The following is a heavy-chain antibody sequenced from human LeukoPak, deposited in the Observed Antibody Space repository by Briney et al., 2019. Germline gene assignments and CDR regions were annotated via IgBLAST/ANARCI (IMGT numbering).Heavy chain of an antibody. CDR3: ASGALRGWLPRYCSGGSCYALGY. CDR1: GGSSSSYY. D-gene: IGHD2-15*01. Sequence: SETLSLTCTVSGGSSSSYYWSWIRQPPGKGLEWIGYIYYSGSTNYNPSLKSRVTISVDTSKNQFSLKLSSVTAADTAVYYCASGALRGWLPRYCSGGSCYALGYWGQGTLVTVSS. CDR2: IYYSGST. V-gene: IGHV4-59*01. J-gene: IGHJ4*02.